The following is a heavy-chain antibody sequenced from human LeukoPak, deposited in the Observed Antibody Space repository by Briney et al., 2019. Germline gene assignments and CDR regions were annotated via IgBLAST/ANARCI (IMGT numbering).Heavy chain of an antibody. V-gene: IGHV4-30-4*01. Sequence: PSETLSLTCTVSGGSISSGDYYWSWIRQPPGKGLEWIGYIYYSGSTYYNPSLKSRVTISVDTSKNQFSLNLSSVTAADTAVYYCAKTYGSGNNCFESWGQGTLVTVSS. CDR1: GGSISSGDYY. D-gene: IGHD3-10*01. J-gene: IGHJ5*01. CDR2: IYYSGST. CDR3: AKTYGSGNNCFES.